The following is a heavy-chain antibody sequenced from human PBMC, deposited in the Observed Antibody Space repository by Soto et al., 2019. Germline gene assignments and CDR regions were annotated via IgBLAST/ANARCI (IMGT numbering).Heavy chain of an antibody. CDR3: AREGENEYSSSSLVLDV. CDR2: IIPILGIA. D-gene: IGHD6-6*01. Sequence: ASVKVACKASGGTFSSYTISWVRQAPGQGLEWMGRIIPILGIANYAQKFQGRVTITADKSTSTAYMELSSLRSEDTAVYYCAREGENEYSSSSLVLDVWGKWTTVTVSS. CDR1: GGTFSSYT. J-gene: IGHJ6*04. V-gene: IGHV1-69*04.